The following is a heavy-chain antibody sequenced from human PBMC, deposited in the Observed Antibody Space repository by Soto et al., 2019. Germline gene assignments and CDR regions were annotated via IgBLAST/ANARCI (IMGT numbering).Heavy chain of an antibody. CDR2: IVVGNGNT. J-gene: IGHJ3*02. CDR1: GFTVSDSA. V-gene: IGHV1-58*01. Sequence: GASVKVSCKASGFTVSDSAVQWVRQARGQPLEWIGYIVVGNGNTNVAQRFQERVTFSSYKFRGTAYMELRSLKSEDTAVYYCAATTHYDCWGGYFTGVGFDMWGQGTKVTVSS. CDR3: AATTHYDCWGGYFTGVGFDM. D-gene: IGHD3-3*01.